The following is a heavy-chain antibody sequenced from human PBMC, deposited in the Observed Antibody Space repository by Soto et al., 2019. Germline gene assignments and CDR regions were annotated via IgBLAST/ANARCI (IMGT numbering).Heavy chain of an antibody. CDR2: ISSSSSTI. J-gene: IGHJ4*02. CDR1: GFTFSSYS. V-gene: IGHV3-48*01. Sequence: GGSLRLSCAASGFTFSSYSMNWVRQAPGKGLEWVSYISSSSSTIYYADSVKGRFTISRDNAKNILYLQMNSLRAEDTAVYYCAKLGGPGYWGQGTLVTVSS. CDR3: AKLGGPGY. D-gene: IGHD7-27*01.